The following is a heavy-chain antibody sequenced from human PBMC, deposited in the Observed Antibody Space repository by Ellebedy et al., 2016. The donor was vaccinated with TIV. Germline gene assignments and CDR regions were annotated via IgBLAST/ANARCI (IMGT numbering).Heavy chain of an antibody. CDR3: ARQRNAEYFQH. CDR2: IYSGGST. CDR1: GFTFSSYW. V-gene: IGHV3-66*04. Sequence: PGGSLRLSCSASGFTFSSYWMHWVRQVPGKGLEWVSLIYSGGSTYYADSVKGRFTISRDNSKNTLYLQMNSLRAEDTAVYYCARQRNAEYFQHWGQGTLVTVSS. J-gene: IGHJ1*01.